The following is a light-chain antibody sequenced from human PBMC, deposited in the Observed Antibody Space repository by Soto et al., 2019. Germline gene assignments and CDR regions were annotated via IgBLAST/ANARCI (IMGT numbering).Light chain of an antibody. Sequence: EIVLTQSPGTLSLSPGERATLSCRASQSVSTNYLAWYQQKPGQAPRLLIYLASSRATDIPDRFSGSGSGTDFTLTISRLEPEDFAVYYCQHYGSSQRTFGQGTKVEIK. CDR1: QSVSTNY. J-gene: IGKJ1*01. V-gene: IGKV3-20*01. CDR2: LAS. CDR3: QHYGSSQRT.